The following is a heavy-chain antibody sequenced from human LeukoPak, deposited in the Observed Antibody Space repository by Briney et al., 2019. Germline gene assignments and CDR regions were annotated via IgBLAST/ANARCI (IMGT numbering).Heavy chain of an antibody. J-gene: IGHJ3*02. D-gene: IGHD2-15*01. CDR3: ARGGDIVVVVAATGSFDI. Sequence: SETLSLTCAVYGGSFSGYYWSWIRQPPGKGLEWIGEINHSGSTNYNPSLKSRVTISVDTSKNQFSLKLSSVTAADTAVYYCARGGDIVVVVAATGSFDIWGQGTMVTVSS. CDR2: INHSGST. CDR1: GGSFSGYY. V-gene: IGHV4-34*01.